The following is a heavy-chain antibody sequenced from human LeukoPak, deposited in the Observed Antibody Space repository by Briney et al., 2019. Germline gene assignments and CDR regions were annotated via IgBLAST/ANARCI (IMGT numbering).Heavy chain of an antibody. D-gene: IGHD3-22*01. CDR1: GFPFSSYA. J-gene: IGHJ2*01. Sequence: GGSLRLSCAASGFPFSSYAMGWVRQAPRKGLEWVSTITASSGGTYYADSVRGRFTISRDNSKNTLYLQINSLRAEDAAIYYCAKIRFYYDSSFDYWYFDLWGRGTLVTVSS. CDR3: AKIRFYYDSSFDYWYFDL. CDR2: ITASSGGT. V-gene: IGHV3-23*01.